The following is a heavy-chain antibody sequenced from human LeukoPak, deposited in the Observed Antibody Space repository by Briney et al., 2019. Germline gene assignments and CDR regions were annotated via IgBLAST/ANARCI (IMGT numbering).Heavy chain of an antibody. J-gene: IGHJ4*02. CDR3: AREYYYDSSGYYWFDY. CDR2: ISAYNGNT. D-gene: IGHD3-22*01. V-gene: IGHV1-18*01. Sequence: ASVKVSCKASGYTFTSYGISWVRQAPGQGLEWMGWISAYNGNTNYAQKLQGRVTMTTDTSTSTAYMELRSLRFDDTAVYYCAREYYYDSSGYYWFDYWGQGTLVTVSS. CDR1: GYTFTSYG.